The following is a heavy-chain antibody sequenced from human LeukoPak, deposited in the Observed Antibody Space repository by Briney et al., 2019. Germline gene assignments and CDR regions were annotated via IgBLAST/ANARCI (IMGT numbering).Heavy chain of an antibody. CDR3: TPLYYYGSGSYPFDI. Sequence: GGSLRLSCAASGFTFSNAWMSWVRQAPGKGLEWVGRIKSKTDGGTTDYAAPVKGRFTISRDDSKNTLYLQMNSLKTEDTAVYYCTPLYYYGSGSYPFDIWGQGTMVTVSS. CDR1: GFTFSNAW. V-gene: IGHV3-15*01. CDR2: IKSKTDGGTT. J-gene: IGHJ3*02. D-gene: IGHD3-10*01.